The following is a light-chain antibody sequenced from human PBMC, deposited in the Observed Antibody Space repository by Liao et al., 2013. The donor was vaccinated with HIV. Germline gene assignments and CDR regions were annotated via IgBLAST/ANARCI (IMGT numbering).Light chain of an antibody. CDR3: QVWDSSGRGV. CDR2: QDT. V-gene: IGLV3-1*01. CDR1: KLGDQY. Sequence: SYELTQPPSVSVSPGQTASITCSGDKLGDQYACWYQLKPGQSPVLVIHQDTKRPSGIPERFSGSSSGNTATLTISGTQAMDEADYYCQVWDSSGRGVFGGGTKLTVL. J-gene: IGLJ2*01.